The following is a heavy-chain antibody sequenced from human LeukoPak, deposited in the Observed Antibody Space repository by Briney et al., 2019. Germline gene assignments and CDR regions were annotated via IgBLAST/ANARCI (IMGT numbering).Heavy chain of an antibody. D-gene: IGHD6-19*01. J-gene: IGHJ4*02. CDR1: GGSISSYY. CDR2: IYYSGST. V-gene: IGHV4-59*01. CDR3: ARAGLDSSGWYGYYRFDY. Sequence: SETLSLTCTVSGGSISSYYWSWIRQPPGKGLEWIGYIYYSGSTNYNPSLKSRVTISVDTSKNQFSLRLSSVTAADTAVYYCARAGLDSSGWYGYYRFDYWGQGTLVTVSS.